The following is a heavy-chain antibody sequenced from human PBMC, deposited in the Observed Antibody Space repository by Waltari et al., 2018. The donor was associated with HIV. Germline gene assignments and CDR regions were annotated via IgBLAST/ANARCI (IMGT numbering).Heavy chain of an antibody. V-gene: IGHV2-5*02. CDR1: GLSRSVSAVG. Sequence: QITLKASGPTLVKPTQTLTLTCTLSGLSRSVSAVGVGWIRQAPGKAPEWLALIYGDGNERYSPALESRITITKDTSKNQVVLTMTNVGPVDTATYYCAHSPYDSDWAFDYWGQGTLVTVSS. CDR2: IYGDGNE. D-gene: IGHD3-9*01. J-gene: IGHJ4*02. CDR3: AHSPYDSDWAFDY.